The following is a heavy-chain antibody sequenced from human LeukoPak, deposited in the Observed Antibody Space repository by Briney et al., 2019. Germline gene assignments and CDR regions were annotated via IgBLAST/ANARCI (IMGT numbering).Heavy chain of an antibody. D-gene: IGHD3-10*01. V-gene: IGHV3-23*01. CDR3: AKGDYYGSGSYFFDY. CDR2: ISGSGGST. Sequence: GGSLRLSCAASGFTFSSSAMSWVRQAPGKGLEWVSAISGSGGSTYSAGSVKGRFTISRDNSKNTLYLQMSSVRADDTAVYYCAKGDYYGSGSYFFDYWGQGTLVTVSS. J-gene: IGHJ4*02. CDR1: GFTFSSSA.